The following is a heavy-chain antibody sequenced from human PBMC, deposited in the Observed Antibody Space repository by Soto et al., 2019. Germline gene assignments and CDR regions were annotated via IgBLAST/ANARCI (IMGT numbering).Heavy chain of an antibody. CDR3: ARGGFSGSATYTQGDY. CDR1: GFTFSNYW. D-gene: IGHD3-10*01. V-gene: IGHV3-74*01. J-gene: IGHJ4*02. CDR2: IKSDGSSI. Sequence: EVQLVESGGGLVQPGGSLRLSCAASGFTFSNYWMHWVRQAPGKGLVWVSRIKSDGSSISYADSVKGRFTISRDNARNTLYLQMNSLTSEDTAVYYSARGGFSGSATYTQGDYWGQGTLVTV.